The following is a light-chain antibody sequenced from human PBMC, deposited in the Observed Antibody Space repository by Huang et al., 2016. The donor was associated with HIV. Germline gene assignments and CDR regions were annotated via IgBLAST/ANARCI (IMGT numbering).Light chain of an antibody. Sequence: DIQMTQSPSTLSASVGDRVTITCRASQSISSWLAWYQQKPGKAPKLLIYKASSFESGGPARFNGRGSGTEVTLTISSLQPDDFATYYCQQYNSYSTFGQGTKLEIK. CDR2: KAS. CDR3: QQYNSYST. J-gene: IGKJ2*02. CDR1: QSISSW. V-gene: IGKV1-5*03.